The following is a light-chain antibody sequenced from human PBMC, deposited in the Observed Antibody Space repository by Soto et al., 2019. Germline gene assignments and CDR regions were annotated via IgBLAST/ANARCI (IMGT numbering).Light chain of an antibody. CDR1: TGAVTSGHY. V-gene: IGLV7-46*01. CDR3: LLSYSGAWV. Sequence: QAVVTQEPSLTVSPGGTVTLTCGSSTGAVTSGHYPYWFQQKPGHAPRTLIYDTRNKHSWTPARFSGSLLGGKAALTLSGAQTEDEGDYYCLLSYSGAWVFGGGTKVTVL. CDR2: DTR. J-gene: IGLJ3*02.